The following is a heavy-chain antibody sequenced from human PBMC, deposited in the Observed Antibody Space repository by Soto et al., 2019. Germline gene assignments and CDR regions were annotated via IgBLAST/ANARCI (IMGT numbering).Heavy chain of an antibody. Sequence: QVQLQESGPGLVKPSQTLSLTCTVSGGSISSGDYYWSWIRQPPGKGLEWIGYIYYSGSTYYNPSLKSRVTISVDTSKIQFSLKLSSVTAADTAVYYCARGGRDIVATILGYYYGMDVWGQGTTVTVSS. J-gene: IGHJ6*02. D-gene: IGHD5-12*01. CDR3: ARGGRDIVATILGYYYGMDV. V-gene: IGHV4-30-4*01. CDR1: GGSISSGDYY. CDR2: IYYSGST.